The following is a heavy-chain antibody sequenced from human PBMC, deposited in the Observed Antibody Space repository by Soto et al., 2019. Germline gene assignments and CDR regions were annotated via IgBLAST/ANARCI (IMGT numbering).Heavy chain of an antibody. Sequence: EVQLLESGGGLVHPGGSLRLSCAASGFTFGNYALNWVRQAPGKGLEWVSGISGSGGSTHYADSVKGRFTISRDNSKNSLYLQMSSLRGEDTAVYFCAKDIFSIPTVEYLYWGQGTLVTVSS. J-gene: IGHJ4*02. CDR2: ISGSGGST. D-gene: IGHD3-3*01. V-gene: IGHV3-23*01. CDR1: GFTFGNYA. CDR3: AKDIFSIPTVEYLY.